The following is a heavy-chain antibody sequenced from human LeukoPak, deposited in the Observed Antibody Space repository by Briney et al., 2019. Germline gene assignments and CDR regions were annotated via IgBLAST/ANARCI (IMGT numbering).Heavy chain of an antibody. J-gene: IGHJ4*02. CDR3: ARRDSMSTFDY. V-gene: IGHV5-51*01. CDR2: IYPGDSDT. CDR1: GXSFTDYC. Sequence: GESLKISFKGSGXSFTDYCIGWVRQMPGKGLEWMGIIYPGDSDTRYSPSFQGQVTISADKSITTAYLQWSSLKASDTAMYYCARRDSMSTFDYWGQGTRVTVSS. D-gene: IGHD5/OR15-5a*01.